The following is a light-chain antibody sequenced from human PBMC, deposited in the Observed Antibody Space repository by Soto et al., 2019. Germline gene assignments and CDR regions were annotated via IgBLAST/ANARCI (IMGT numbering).Light chain of an antibody. V-gene: IGKV1-9*01. CDR2: AAS. J-gene: IGKJ2*01. CDR1: QGISSY. Sequence: DIQLTQSPSSLSASVGDRVTITCRASQGISSYLAWYQQKPGKAPKLLIYAASTLQSGVPSRFSGSGSGTEFTLTISSLQPEDFATYYCQQLKSYPRTFGQGTKLEIK. CDR3: QQLKSYPRT.